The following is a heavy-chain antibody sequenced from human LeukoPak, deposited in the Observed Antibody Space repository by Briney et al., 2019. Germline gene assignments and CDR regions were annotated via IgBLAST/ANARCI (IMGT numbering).Heavy chain of an antibody. V-gene: IGHV3-30-3*01. J-gene: IGHJ6*02. D-gene: IGHD1-26*01. CDR2: ISHDGSNK. Sequence: PGRSLRLSCAASGFTFSSYDMHWVRQAPGKGLEWVTVISHDGSNKYYADSVKGRFTISRDNSKNTLYLQMNSLRAEDTAVYYCARSRGELWDYYYYGMDVWGQGTTVTVSS. CDR3: ARSRGELWDYYYYGMDV. CDR1: GFTFSSYD.